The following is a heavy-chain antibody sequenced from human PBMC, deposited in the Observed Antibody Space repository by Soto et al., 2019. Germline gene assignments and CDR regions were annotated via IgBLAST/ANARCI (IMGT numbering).Heavy chain of an antibody. V-gene: IGHV4-59*01. CDR3: ARASYYSDSFGCCLDS. CDR2: IYYSGST. J-gene: IGHJ4*02. D-gene: IGHD3-22*01. CDR1: GGSISPYY. Sequence: SETLSLTCTVSGGSISPYYWSWIRQTPGKGLEWIAYIYYSGSTNYNPSLKSRVTISVDTSKNQCSLKLSSVTAADTAVYYCARASYYSDSFGCCLDSWGQGIMVAVYS.